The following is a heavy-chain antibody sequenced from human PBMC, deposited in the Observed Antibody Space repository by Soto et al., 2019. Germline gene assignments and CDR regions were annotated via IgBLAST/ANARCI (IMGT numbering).Heavy chain of an antibody. CDR3: ARGAAVAGSNYYYGMDV. Sequence: SVKVSCKASGGTFSSYAISWVRQAPGQGLEWMGGIIPIFGTANYAQKFQGRVTITADESTSTAYMELSSLRSEDTAVYYCARGAAVAGSNYYYGMDVWGQGTTVTVSS. CDR1: GGTFSSYA. CDR2: IIPIFGTA. D-gene: IGHD6-19*01. J-gene: IGHJ6*02. V-gene: IGHV1-69*13.